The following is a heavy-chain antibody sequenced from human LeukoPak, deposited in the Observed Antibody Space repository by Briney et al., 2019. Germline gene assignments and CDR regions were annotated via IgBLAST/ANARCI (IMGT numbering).Heavy chain of an antibody. D-gene: IGHD6-13*01. CDR1: GYTFTGYY. J-gene: IGHJ6*02. V-gene: IGHV1-2*02. CDR2: INPNSGGT. CDR3: ARVGIEDLRIAAAGTGYYYGMDV. Sequence: ASVKVSCKASGYTFTGYYMHWVRQAPGQGLEWMGWINPNSGGTNYAQKFQGRVTMTRDTSISTAYMELSRLRSDDTAVCYCARVGIEDLRIAAAGTGYYYGMDVWGQGTTVTVSS.